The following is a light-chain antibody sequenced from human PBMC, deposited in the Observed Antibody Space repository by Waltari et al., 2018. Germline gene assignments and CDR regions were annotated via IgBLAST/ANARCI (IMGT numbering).Light chain of an antibody. V-gene: IGKV3-15*01. CDR1: QSISSS. CDR2: GAS. CDR3: QQYNKLPM. Sequence: EIVMTQSPATLSVSPGERATLSCRASQSISSSLAWYQQKPGQAPRLLIFGASTRATGFPARCSGSGSGTEFTLTISSLQSEDFAVYYCQQYNKLPMFGQGTKVEIK. J-gene: IGKJ1*01.